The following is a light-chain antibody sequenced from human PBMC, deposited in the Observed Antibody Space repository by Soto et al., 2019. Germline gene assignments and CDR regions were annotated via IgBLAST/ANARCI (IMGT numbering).Light chain of an antibody. CDR2: KVS. V-gene: IGKV2-30*02. CDR1: QSLVHSDGIAY. J-gene: IGKJ5*01. Sequence: DVVMTQSPLSLPVTRGQPASSSCRSNQSLVHSDGIAYFSWFQQRPGRSPRRLIYKVSNRDSGVPARFSGSGSGTDFALKISRVEAEDVGVYYCMQGTHWPISFGQGTRLEI. CDR3: MQGTHWPIS.